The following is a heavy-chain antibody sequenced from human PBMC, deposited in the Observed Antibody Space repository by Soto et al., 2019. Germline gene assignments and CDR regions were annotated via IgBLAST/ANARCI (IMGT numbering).Heavy chain of an antibody. V-gene: IGHV4-38-2*02. D-gene: IGHD3-22*01. CDR3: ARESPYYYDSSGPDY. J-gene: IGHJ4*02. CDR1: GYSISSGYY. Sequence: NPSETLSLTCAVSGYSISSGYYWGWIRQPPGKGLEWIGSIYHSGSTYYNPSLKSRVTISVDTSKNQFSLKLSSVTAADTAVYYCARESPYYYDSSGPDYWGQGTLVTVSS. CDR2: IYHSGST.